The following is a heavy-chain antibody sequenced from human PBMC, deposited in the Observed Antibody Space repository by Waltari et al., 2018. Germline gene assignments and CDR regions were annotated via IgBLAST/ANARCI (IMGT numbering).Heavy chain of an antibody. Sequence: QLVESGGDWVQPGGSLRLSCVASGFTFDEFAIHWVRQVPGKGLEWGSGIGWNSGNIAYGDFVKGRFIIARNNAKNSLYLQMNSLRREDTALYYCARDFAGSPTGAFDVWGQGTMVTVSS. CDR1: GFTFDEFA. CDR2: IGWNSGNI. CDR3: ARDFAGSPTGAFDV. J-gene: IGHJ3*01. D-gene: IGHD1-26*01. V-gene: IGHV3-9*01.